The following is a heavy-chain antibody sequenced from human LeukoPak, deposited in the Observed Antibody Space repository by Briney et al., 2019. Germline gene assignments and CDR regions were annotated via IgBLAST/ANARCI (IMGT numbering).Heavy chain of an antibody. D-gene: IGHD5-24*01. CDR3: ARHAVRDGYNRHNDY. J-gene: IGHJ4*02. V-gene: IGHV5-51*01. CDR2: IYPGDSDT. CDR1: GYSFTSHW. Sequence: GESLKISCEGSGYSFTSHWTAWVRQMPGKGLEWMGIIYPGDSDTRYSPSFQGQVTISADKSISTAYLQWNSLKASDTAMYYCARHAVRDGYNRHNDYWGQGTLVTVSS.